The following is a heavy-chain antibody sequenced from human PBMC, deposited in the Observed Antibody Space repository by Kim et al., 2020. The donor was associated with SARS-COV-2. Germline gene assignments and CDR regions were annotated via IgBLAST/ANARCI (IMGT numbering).Heavy chain of an antibody. Sequence: GGSLRLSCAASGFTFSSYWMSWVRQAPGKGLEWVANIKQDGSEKYYVDSVKGRFTISRDNAKNSLYLQMNSLRAEDTAVYYCARDRPYYDFWSGYPDYYGMDVWGQGTTVTVSS. D-gene: IGHD3-3*01. CDR1: GFTFSSYW. V-gene: IGHV3-7*05. CDR3: ARDRPYYDFWSGYPDYYGMDV. J-gene: IGHJ6*02. CDR2: IKQDGSEK.